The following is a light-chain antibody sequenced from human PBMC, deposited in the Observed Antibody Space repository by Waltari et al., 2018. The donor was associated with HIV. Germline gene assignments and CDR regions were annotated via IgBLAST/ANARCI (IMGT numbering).Light chain of an antibody. Sequence: QSVLTQPPSVSGAPGQRVTISCTGRSSNIGAGYEVHWYQQLPGTAPKLIIYGNSNRPSGVPDRFSGSKSGTSASLAITGLQAEDEADYYCQSYDSSLSVFGGGTKLTVL. CDR1: SSNIGAGYE. J-gene: IGLJ2*01. V-gene: IGLV1-40*01. CDR3: QSYDSSLSV. CDR2: GNS.